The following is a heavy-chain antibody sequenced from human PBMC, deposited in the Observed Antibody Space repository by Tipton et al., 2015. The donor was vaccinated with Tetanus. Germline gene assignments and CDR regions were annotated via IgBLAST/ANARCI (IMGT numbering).Heavy chain of an antibody. CDR1: GYSFSTHW. Sequence: QLVQSGAEVKRPGESLKMSCRASGYSFSTHWISWVRQMPGKGLEWMGIIYPDDSDTRYSPSFQGQVTISADKSIGTAYLQWNSLKASDTAMYYCVRTDSGSFTAGPQDWGQGTLVTVSS. CDR2: IYPDDSDT. V-gene: IGHV5-51*01. D-gene: IGHD1-26*01. CDR3: VRTDSGSFTAGPQD. J-gene: IGHJ1*01.